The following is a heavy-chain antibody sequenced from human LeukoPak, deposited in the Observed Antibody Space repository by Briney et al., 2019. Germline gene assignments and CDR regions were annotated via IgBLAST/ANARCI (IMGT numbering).Heavy chain of an antibody. CDR1: GFPFSRYW. V-gene: IGHV3-7*01. CDR3: ARAIRGSAVDTGDR. D-gene: IGHD3-10*01. Sequence: GGSLRLSCAASGFPFSRYWMRWVRLAPGKGLEGVANIKNDGSEEYYVDSVKGRFTISRDNARNSLFLQMNSLTVEDTAVYYCARAIRGSAVDTGDRWGQGTLATVSS. J-gene: IGHJ4*02. CDR2: IKNDGSEE.